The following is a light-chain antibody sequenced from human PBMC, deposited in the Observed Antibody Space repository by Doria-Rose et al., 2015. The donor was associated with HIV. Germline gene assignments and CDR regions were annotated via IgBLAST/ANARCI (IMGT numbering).Light chain of an antibody. CDR1: SSNIGAGFD. CDR3: QSYGSRLSVYV. J-gene: IGLJ1*01. CDR2: GNT. V-gene: IGLV1-40*02. Sequence: QSVLTQPPSVSGAPGQRVAISCTGSSSNIGAGFDVNWYQQFPGTAPKLLIHGNTNRPSGVPDRFSGSKSGTSASRAINGLGAEDEADYYCQSYGSRLSVYVFGTGTKVTVL.